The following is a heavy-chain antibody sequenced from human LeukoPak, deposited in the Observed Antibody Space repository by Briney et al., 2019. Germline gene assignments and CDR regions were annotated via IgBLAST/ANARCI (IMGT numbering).Heavy chain of an antibody. J-gene: IGHJ4*02. CDR1: GGSFSGYY. CDR3: ARQSDDYGDHWYFDY. Sequence: SETLSLTCAVYGGSFSGYYWSWIRQPPGKGLEWIGEINHSGSTNYNPSPKSRVTISVDTSKTQFSPKLSSVTAADTAVYYCARQSDDYGDHWYFDYWGQGTLVTVSS. V-gene: IGHV4-34*01. D-gene: IGHD4-17*01. CDR2: INHSGST.